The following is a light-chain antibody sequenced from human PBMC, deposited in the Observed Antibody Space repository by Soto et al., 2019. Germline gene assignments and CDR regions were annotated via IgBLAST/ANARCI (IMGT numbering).Light chain of an antibody. V-gene: IGKV3-15*01. CDR1: QSIGDT. J-gene: IGKJ5*01. Sequence: EILITQSPATLSVSPGGRVTLSCRASQSIGDTLAWYQQKPGQAPRLIIPGASTRANGFPARFSGSGSGTDFTLTISSLQSEDFAVYYCQQYTNWPPITFGQGTRLEIK. CDR3: QQYTNWPPIT. CDR2: GAS.